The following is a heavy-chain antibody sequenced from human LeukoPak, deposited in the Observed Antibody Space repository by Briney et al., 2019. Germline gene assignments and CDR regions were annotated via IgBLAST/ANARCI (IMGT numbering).Heavy chain of an antibody. J-gene: IGHJ6*02. Sequence: GGSLRLSCEASGFIFSRDSMNWVRQAPGKGLEWISYISHDSGVRYYADSVRGRFTISRDNAKNSLYLQMNSLRAEDTAVYYCARRGYSYGYYYYGMDVWGQGTTVTVSS. CDR1: GFIFSRDS. CDR2: ISHDSGVR. CDR3: ARRGYSYGYYYYGMDV. V-gene: IGHV3-48*04. D-gene: IGHD5-18*01.